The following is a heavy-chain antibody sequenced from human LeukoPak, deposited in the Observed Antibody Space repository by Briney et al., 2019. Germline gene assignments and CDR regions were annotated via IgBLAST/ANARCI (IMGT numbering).Heavy chain of an antibody. CDR3: ARDRNWNPKDTLAEYFHH. Sequence: GGSLRLSCAASGFTFSSYTMNWVRQAPGKGLEWVSSISTSSSYIYYADSVKGRFTISRDNAKNSLYLQMNSLRAEDTAVYYCARDRNWNPKDTLAEYFHHWGQGTLVTVSS. D-gene: IGHD1-20*01. J-gene: IGHJ1*01. V-gene: IGHV3-21*01. CDR2: ISTSSSYI. CDR1: GFTFSSYT.